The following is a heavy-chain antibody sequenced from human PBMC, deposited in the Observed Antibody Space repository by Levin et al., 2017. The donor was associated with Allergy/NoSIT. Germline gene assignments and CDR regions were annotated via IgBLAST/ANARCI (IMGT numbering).Heavy chain of an antibody. CDR2: IRSKTYGGTA. J-gene: IGHJ3*02. Sequence: SCTASGFNFGDYAVSWFRQAPGKGLEWVGLIRSKTYGGTADYAASVKGRFTISRDDSKSIAILRMSSLKTEDTAVYYCSRKGAAFYANFSNDAFDIWGQGTMVTVSS. V-gene: IGHV3-49*03. CDR1: GFNFGDYA. CDR3: SRKGAAFYANFSNDAFDI. D-gene: IGHD1-26*01.